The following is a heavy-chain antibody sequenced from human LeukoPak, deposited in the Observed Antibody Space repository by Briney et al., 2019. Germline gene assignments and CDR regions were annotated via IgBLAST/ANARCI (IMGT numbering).Heavy chain of an antibody. CDR2: IKQDGSQR. Sequence: GGSLRLSCAASGFTFSRYWMSWVRQAPGKGLEWVASIKQDGSQRYYVDSVKGRFTISSDNAKNSVYVQMNSLRAEDTAVFYCARSTSWAHKFDYWGQGTLVSVST. V-gene: IGHV3-7*04. J-gene: IGHJ4*02. CDR1: GFTFSRYW. CDR3: ARSTSWAHKFDY. D-gene: IGHD2-21*01.